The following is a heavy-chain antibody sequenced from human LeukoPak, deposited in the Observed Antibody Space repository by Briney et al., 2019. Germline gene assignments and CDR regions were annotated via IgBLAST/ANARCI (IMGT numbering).Heavy chain of an antibody. CDR2: ISSSSSYI. V-gene: IGHV3-21*01. J-gene: IGHJ4*02. Sequence: PEGSLRLSCAASGFTFSSYSMNWVRQASGKGLEWVSSISSSSSYIYYADSVKGRFTISRDNAKNSLYLQMNSLRAEDTAVYYCARAIVVVTAFDYWGQGTLVTVSS. CDR3: ARAIVVVTAFDY. D-gene: IGHD2-21*02. CDR1: GFTFSSYS.